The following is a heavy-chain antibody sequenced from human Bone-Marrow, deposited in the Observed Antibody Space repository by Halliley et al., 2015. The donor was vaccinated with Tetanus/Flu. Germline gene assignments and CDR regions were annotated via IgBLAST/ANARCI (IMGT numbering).Heavy chain of an antibody. Sequence: SLRLSCSASGFTFGDYGLTWVRQAPGKGLEWVGFIRSKAYGGTTEYAASVKGRFTISRDDSKSIAYLQMNSLKSEDTAVYYCTRDRTAFDYWGQGTLVTVSS. CDR1: GFTFGDYG. J-gene: IGHJ4*02. CDR2: IRSKAYGGTT. V-gene: IGHV3-49*04. D-gene: IGHD1-1*01. CDR3: TRDRTAFDY.